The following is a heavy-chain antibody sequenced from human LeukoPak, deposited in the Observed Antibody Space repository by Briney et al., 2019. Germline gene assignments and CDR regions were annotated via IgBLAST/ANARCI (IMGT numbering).Heavy chain of an antibody. CDR1: GFSFSSYW. V-gene: IGHV3-7*01. D-gene: IGHD5-12*01. J-gene: IGHJ4*02. CDR3: ARDRGFTSYDY. Sequence: GGSLRLSCTASGFSFSSYWMSWVRQAPGKGLEWVANIRQDGSEKYYLDSVKGRFTISRDNAKDSVHLQMNSLRAEDTAVYYCARDRGFTSYDYWGQGILVTVSS. CDR2: IRQDGSEK.